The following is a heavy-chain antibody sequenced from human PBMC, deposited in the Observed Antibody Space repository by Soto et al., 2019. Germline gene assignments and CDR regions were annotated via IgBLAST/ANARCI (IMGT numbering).Heavy chain of an antibody. Sequence: GGSLRLSCAASGFTFSSYGMHWVRQAPGKGLEWVAVISYDGSNKYYADSVKGRFTISRDNSKNTLYLQMNSLRAEDTAVYYCAKDLTSVVAATDYYYYGMDVWGQGTTVTVSS. CDR1: GFTFSSYG. V-gene: IGHV3-30*18. D-gene: IGHD2-15*01. J-gene: IGHJ6*02. CDR3: AKDLTSVVAATDYYYYGMDV. CDR2: ISYDGSNK.